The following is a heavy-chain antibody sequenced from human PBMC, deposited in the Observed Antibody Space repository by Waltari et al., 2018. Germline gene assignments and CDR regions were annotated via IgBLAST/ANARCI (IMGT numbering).Heavy chain of an antibody. D-gene: IGHD6-19*01. V-gene: IGHV3-7*01. Sequence: EVQLVESGGGLVQPGGSLRLSCAASGFTFSSYWMSWVRQAPGKGLEGGANIKQDGSEKYDVDAVKGRFTISRDNAKNSLYLQMNSLRAEDTAVYYCAREISSGWYGGPYYFDYWGQGTLVTVSS. J-gene: IGHJ4*02. CDR1: GFTFSSYW. CDR3: AREISSGWYGGPYYFDY. CDR2: IKQDGSEK.